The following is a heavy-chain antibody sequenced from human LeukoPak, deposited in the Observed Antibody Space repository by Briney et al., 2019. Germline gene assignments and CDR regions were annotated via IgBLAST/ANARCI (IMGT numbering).Heavy chain of an antibody. CDR1: GFTFSSYW. D-gene: IGHD1-26*01. CDR3: ARGGKWELLSPRGDY. Sequence: GGSLRLSCAASGFTFSSYWMSWVRQAPGKGLEWVANIKQDGSEKYYVDSVKGRFTISRDNAKNSLYLQMNSLRAEDTAVYYCARGGKWELLSPRGDYWGQGTLVTVSS. J-gene: IGHJ4*02. V-gene: IGHV3-7*01. CDR2: IKQDGSEK.